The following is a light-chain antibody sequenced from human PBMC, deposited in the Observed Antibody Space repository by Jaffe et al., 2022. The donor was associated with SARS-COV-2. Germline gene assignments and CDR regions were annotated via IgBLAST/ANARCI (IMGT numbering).Light chain of an antibody. CDR2: GAS. Sequence: DIQMTQSPSSLSASVGDRVTITCRASQSISNYLNWYQQNPGKAPKVLIYGASNLQSGVPSRFSGNGSETDFTLTISSLQPEDFATYFCQQSFSTPYTFGQGTKLDIK. J-gene: IGKJ2*01. CDR3: QQSFSTPYT. CDR1: QSISNY. V-gene: IGKV1-39*01.